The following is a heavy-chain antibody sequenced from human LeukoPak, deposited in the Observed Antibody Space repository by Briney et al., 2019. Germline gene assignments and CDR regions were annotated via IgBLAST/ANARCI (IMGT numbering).Heavy chain of an antibody. CDR1: GGSISSYY. CDR3: ARVGDDYSNYYFDY. V-gene: IGHV4-59*01. CDR2: IYYSGST. D-gene: IGHD4-11*01. J-gene: IGHJ4*02. Sequence: PSETLSLTCTVSGGSISSYYWSWLRQPPGKGLEWIGYIYYSGSTNYNPSLKSRVTISVDTSKNQFSLKLSSVTAADTAVYYCARVGDDYSNYYFDYWGQGALVTVSS.